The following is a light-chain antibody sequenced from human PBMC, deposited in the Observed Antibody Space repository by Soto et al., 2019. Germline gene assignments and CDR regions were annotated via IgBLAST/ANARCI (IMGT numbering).Light chain of an antibody. CDR1: SSDVSGYNY. CDR3: SSYTSSSHVV. V-gene: IGLV2-14*01. J-gene: IGLJ2*01. CDR2: EVS. Sequence: QSALTQPASVSGSPGQSITISCTGTSSDVSGYNYVSWYQQHPGKAPKLMIYEVSNRPSGVSNRFSGSKSGNTASLTISGLQAEDEADYYCSSYTSSSHVVFGGGTKLTVL.